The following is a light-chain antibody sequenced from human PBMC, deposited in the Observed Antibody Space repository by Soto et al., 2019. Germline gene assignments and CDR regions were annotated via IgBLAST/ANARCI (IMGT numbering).Light chain of an antibody. Sequence: EILMTQSPATMSLSPGSRSTLSWMASPSVRSNLAWYQQKPGQAHTLLIYGASTRATGIPARFSGSGSGTEFTLTISSLQSEDFAVYYCQQYNNWPPGTFGQGTKVDIK. CDR1: PSVRSN. CDR3: QQYNNWPPGT. J-gene: IGKJ1*01. CDR2: GAS. V-gene: IGKV3-15*01.